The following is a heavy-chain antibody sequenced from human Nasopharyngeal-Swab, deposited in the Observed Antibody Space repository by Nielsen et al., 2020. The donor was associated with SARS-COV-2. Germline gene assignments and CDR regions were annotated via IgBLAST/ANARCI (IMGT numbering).Heavy chain of an antibody. CDR1: KFTFDDYA. V-gene: IGHV3-23*01. Sequence: GESLKISCAASKFTFDDYAMSWVRQAPGKGLEWVSAISGSGGSTYYADSVKGRFTISRDNSKNTLYLQMNSLRAEDTAVYYCAREVGSIVGVPHYYGMDVWGQGTTVTVSS. J-gene: IGHJ6*02. D-gene: IGHD1-26*01. CDR3: AREVGSIVGVPHYYGMDV. CDR2: ISGSGGST.